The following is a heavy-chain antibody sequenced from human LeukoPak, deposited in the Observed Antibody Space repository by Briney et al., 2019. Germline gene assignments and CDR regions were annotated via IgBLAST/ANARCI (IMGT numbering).Heavy chain of an antibody. V-gene: IGHV4-59*12. CDR2: IYYSGST. D-gene: IGHD3-3*01. CDR1: GGSISSYY. CDR3: ARAGYYDFGWFDP. Sequence: SETLSLTCTVSGGSISSYYWSWIRQPPGKGLEWIGYIYYSGSTNYNPSLKSRVTISVDTSKNQFSLKLSSVTAADTAVYYCARAGYYDFGWFDPWGQGTLVTVSS. J-gene: IGHJ5*02.